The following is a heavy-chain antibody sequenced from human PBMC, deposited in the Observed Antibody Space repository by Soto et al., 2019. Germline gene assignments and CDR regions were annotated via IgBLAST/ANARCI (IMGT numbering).Heavy chain of an antibody. CDR2: IYPGDSDT. Sequence: GESLKIACEGSGYKFGNYWIGWVRQTPGKGLEWMGIIYPGDSDTVYNPSFQGQVTMSVDKYINTAYLQWSSLQASDTGIYYCGRRLDPCVEWFDSWGQGTKVTVSS. CDR1: GYKFGNYW. CDR3: GRRLDPCVEWFDS. D-gene: IGHD2-21*01. J-gene: IGHJ5*01. V-gene: IGHV5-51*01.